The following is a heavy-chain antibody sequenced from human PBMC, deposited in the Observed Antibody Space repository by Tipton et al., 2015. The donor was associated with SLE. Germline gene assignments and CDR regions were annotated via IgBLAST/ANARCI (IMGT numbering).Heavy chain of an antibody. D-gene: IGHD2-21*02. CDR2: VYYSGST. J-gene: IGHJ5*01. CDR3: ARGSVVPGNRFRSWFDS. V-gene: IGHV4-59*12. Sequence: GLVKPSETLSLTCTVSGASIRSYCWSWIRQPPGKGLEWIGYVYYSGSTNYNPSLKSRVTISVDTSKNHFSLDLSSVTAADTAVYYCARGSVVPGNRFRSWFDSWGQGSLVTVSS. CDR1: GASIRSYC.